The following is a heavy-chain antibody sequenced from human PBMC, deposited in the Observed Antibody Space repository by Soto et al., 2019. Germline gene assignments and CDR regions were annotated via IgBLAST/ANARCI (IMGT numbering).Heavy chain of an antibody. CDR1: GGSINSYC. D-gene: IGHD4-17*01. J-gene: IGHJ4*02. CDR3: ARHRRTTVAKFYFDN. CDR2: IFDSGNA. V-gene: IGHV4-59*08. Sequence: QVQLQESGPGLVKPSETLSLTCTVSGGSINSYCWSWIRQPPGKGLEWIAYIFDSGNANYNPSLKCRVNISVATSKNQFSLKLTSVTAADTAGYYCARHRRTTVAKFYFDNWGQGALVTVSS.